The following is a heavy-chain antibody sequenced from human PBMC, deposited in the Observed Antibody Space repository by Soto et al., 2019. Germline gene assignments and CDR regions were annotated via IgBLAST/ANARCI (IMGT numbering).Heavy chain of an antibody. Sequence: QVHLQESGPRLVEPSETLSLTCSVSGDSIRNSGHYWGWVRQPPGNGLEWIGSVYYIGTSYRKPSLKSRLTMAIDTSKIQFSLRLTSVTAADTAIYYCARPATVAPPDAFQVWSQGTLVTVSS. CDR2: VYYIGTS. J-gene: IGHJ3*01. V-gene: IGHV4-39*01. CDR1: GDSIRNSGHY. D-gene: IGHD6-19*01. CDR3: ARPATVAPPDAFQV.